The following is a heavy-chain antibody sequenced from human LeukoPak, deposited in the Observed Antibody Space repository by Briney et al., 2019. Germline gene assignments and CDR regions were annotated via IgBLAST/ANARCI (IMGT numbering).Heavy chain of an antibody. CDR3: ATNGGLPSNARDM. Sequence: ASVTLSCNASGYTFTGSIIHWDRHRPRQGLRWLGGMDPYDGETKYSQQFQERRTMTCDTSITTAYLELAGLTIDDAGVDYCATNGGLPSNARDMWGPGNKVTVS. D-gene: IGHD2-8*01. CDR1: GYTFTGSI. V-gene: IGHV1-2*02. J-gene: IGHJ6*02. CDR2: MDPYDGET.